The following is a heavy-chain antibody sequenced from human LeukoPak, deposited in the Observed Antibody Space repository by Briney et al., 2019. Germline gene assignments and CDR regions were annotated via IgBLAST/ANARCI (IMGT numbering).Heavy chain of an antibody. V-gene: IGHV3-30-3*01. J-gene: IGHJ3*02. CDR3: PTDLYGVLYFSDSRASDAFDI. Sequence: GGSVRLSRSLSGFTFSKYAIRWVRQPPGKGLAWVAFISYDGINKYYAASVKGPFTISRDHSHNTLYLQMNSLRVEDTAVYYCPTDLYGVLYFSDSRASDAFDIWGQGTRVTVSS. D-gene: IGHD3-22*01. CDR1: GFTFSKYA. CDR2: ISYDGINK.